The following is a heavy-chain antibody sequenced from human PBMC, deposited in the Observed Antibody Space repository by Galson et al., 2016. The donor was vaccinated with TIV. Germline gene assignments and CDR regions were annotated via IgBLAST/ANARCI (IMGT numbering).Heavy chain of an antibody. CDR3: ARLPSYYGSGNHWFDP. V-gene: IGHV1-69*15. CDR1: GGIFRSDA. CDR2: IIAIFGTA. Sequence: KVSGGIFRSDAISWVRQAPGQGLEWMGRIIAIFGTANHAQKFQGRVTITADESTNTVYLELSSLTSEDTAVYYCARLPSYYGSGNHWFDPWGQGTLVTVSS. J-gene: IGHJ5*02. D-gene: IGHD3-10*01.